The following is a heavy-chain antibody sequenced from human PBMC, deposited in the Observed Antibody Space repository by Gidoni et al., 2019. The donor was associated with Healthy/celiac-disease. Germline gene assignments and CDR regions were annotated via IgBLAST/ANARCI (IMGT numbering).Heavy chain of an antibody. Sequence: SAYNGNTNYAQKLQGRVTMTTDTSTSTAYMELRSLRSDDTAVYYCARDIVVVPAAIVVGYYYYGMDVWGQGTTVTVSS. D-gene: IGHD2-2*02. CDR3: ARDIVVVPAAIVVGYYYYGMDV. V-gene: IGHV1-18*01. CDR2: SAYNGNT. J-gene: IGHJ6*02.